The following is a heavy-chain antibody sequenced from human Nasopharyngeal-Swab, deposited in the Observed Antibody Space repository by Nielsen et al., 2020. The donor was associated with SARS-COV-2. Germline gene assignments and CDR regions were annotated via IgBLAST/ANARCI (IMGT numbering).Heavy chain of an antibody. D-gene: IGHD3-10*01. CDR1: GGTFSSYA. V-gene: IGHV1-69*13. Sequence: SAQVTCKASGGTFSSYAISWVRHAPGQGLEWMGGIIPIFGTANYAQKFQGRVTITADESTSTAYMELSSLRSEDTAVYYCARDALWFGELLSQGGWFDPWGQGTLVTVSS. J-gene: IGHJ5*02. CDR3: ARDALWFGELLSQGGWFDP. CDR2: IIPIFGTA.